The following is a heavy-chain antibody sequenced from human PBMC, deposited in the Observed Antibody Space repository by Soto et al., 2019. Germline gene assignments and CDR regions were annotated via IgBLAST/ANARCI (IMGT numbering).Heavy chain of an antibody. D-gene: IGHD5-12*01. Sequence: GGSLRLSCAASGFPFSSYAMNWVRQTPDKGLEWLSYISDSGSTIHYADSVKSRFTISRDNAKNSLYLQMNSLGADDTAVYYCTRDGSWGQGTLVTVSS. V-gene: IGHV3-48*01. CDR2: ISDSGSTI. CDR3: TRDGS. J-gene: IGHJ5*02. CDR1: GFPFSSYA.